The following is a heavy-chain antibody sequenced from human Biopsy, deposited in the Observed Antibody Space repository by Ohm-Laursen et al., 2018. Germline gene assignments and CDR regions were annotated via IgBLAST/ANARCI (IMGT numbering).Heavy chain of an antibody. Sequence: GTLSLTWTVSGYSISSDFYWSWLRQPAGKGLEYIGRILFSGDTNPDYNPSLKSRVTMSVDTSKNQFSLRLSSVTAADTAVYYCASLGRYCSGENCYGIDYWGQGTLVTVSS. J-gene: IGHJ4*02. D-gene: IGHD2-15*01. V-gene: IGHV4-4*07. CDR2: ILFSGDT. CDR1: GYSISSDFY. CDR3: ASLGRYCSGENCYGIDY.